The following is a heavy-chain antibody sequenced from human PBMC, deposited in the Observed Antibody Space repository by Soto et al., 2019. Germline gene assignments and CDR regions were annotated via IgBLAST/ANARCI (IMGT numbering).Heavy chain of an antibody. D-gene: IGHD2-2*01. CDR3: ARLGDIVLVPAAPRFYGMDV. CDR1: GYSFTSYW. V-gene: IGHV5-51*01. CDR2: IYPGDSDT. Sequence: GESLNISCKGSGYSFTSYWIGWVRQMPGKGLEWMGIIYPGDSDTRYSPSFQGQVTISADKSISTAYLQWSSLKASDTAMYYCARLGDIVLVPAAPRFYGMDVWGQGTTVTVSS. J-gene: IGHJ6*02.